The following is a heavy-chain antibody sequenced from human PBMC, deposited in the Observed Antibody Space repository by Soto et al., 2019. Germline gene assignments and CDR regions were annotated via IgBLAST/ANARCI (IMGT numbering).Heavy chain of an antibody. Sequence: QVQLVQSGAEVKKPGASVKVSCKASGYTFINYGVSWVRQAPGQGLEWTGWLNTYNFNTSNAQKLEGGATRNTETTTSTAYKELRSMRSADRAVYYWAKVPEKWSKVLDYWGQGTLVTVSS. CDR3: AKVPEKWSKVLDY. D-gene: IGHD2-15*01. CDR1: GYTFINYG. V-gene: IGHV1-18*01. CDR2: LNTYNFNT. J-gene: IGHJ4*02.